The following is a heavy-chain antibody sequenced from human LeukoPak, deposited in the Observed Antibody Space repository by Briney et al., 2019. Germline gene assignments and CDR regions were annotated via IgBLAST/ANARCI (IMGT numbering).Heavy chain of an antibody. CDR2: ISGSGGST. J-gene: IGHJ4*02. CDR3: AKVLLGYCSSTSCGTFDY. D-gene: IGHD2-2*01. Sequence: PGGSLRLSCAASGFTFSSYGMHWVRQAPGKGLEWVSAISGSGGSTYYADSVKGRFTISRDNSKNTLYLQMNSLRAEDTAVYYCAKVLLGYCSSTSCGTFDYWGQGTLVTVSS. CDR1: GFTFSSYG. V-gene: IGHV3-23*01.